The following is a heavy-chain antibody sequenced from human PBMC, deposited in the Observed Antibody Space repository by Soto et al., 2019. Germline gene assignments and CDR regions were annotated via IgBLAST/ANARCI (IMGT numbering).Heavy chain of an antibody. V-gene: IGHV1-69*06. J-gene: IGHJ6*02. CDR1: GGTLSTNA. CDR2: IIPMFGSP. Sequence: QVQLVQSGAEVKKPGSSVKVSCKASGGTLSTNAMSWVRQAPGQGLEWMGAIIPMFGSPKYAQKFEGRVTITADNPTSTIYMEMISLTSADTAVYYCARGGFVAGLYNAMDACGQGTAVAVSS. D-gene: IGHD3-3*01. CDR3: ARGGFVAGLYNAMDA.